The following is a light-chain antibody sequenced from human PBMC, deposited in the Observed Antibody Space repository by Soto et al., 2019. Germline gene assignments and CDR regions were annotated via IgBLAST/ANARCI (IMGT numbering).Light chain of an antibody. CDR3: QQYNNWSPYT. CDR1: QSVSSN. V-gene: IGKV3-15*01. CDR2: GAS. J-gene: IGKJ2*01. Sequence: EIVMTQSPATLSVSPGARATLSCRASQSVSSNLAWYQQKPGQAPRLLIYGASTMATGIPARLSGSGSGTEVTQSINCLQSEVFAVYYWQQYNNWSPYTVGQGTKLAIK.